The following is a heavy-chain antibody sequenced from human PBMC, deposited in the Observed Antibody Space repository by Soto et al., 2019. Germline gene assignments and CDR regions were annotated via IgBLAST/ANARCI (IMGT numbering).Heavy chain of an antibody. V-gene: IGHV4-30-4*01. D-gene: IGHD1-26*01. Sequence: QVQLQESGPGLVKPSQTLSLTCSVSGESVSSGDSYWSWIRQPPGKALEWIGYTSFSGYTSYSPSLKSRVTISVDMSKCQFSLRLTSVTAADTAVYYCVRGGNPYHYATSGPGTFDKWGQGTLVSVSS. CDR1: GESVSSGDSY. J-gene: IGHJ4*02. CDR3: VRGGNPYHYATSGPGTFDK. CDR2: TSFSGYT.